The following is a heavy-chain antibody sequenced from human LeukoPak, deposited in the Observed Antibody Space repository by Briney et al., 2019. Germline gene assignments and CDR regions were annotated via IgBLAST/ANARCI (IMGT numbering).Heavy chain of an antibody. CDR3: ARDLRYDSSGYYNWFDP. CDR1: GGSIGSGSYY. V-gene: IGHV4-61*02. CDR2: IYTSGST. J-gene: IGHJ5*02. Sequence: PSQTLSLTCTVSGGSIGSGSYYWSWIRQPAGKGLEWIGRIYTSGSTNYNPSLKGRVTISVDTSKIQFSLKLSSVTAADTAVYYCARDLRYDSSGYYNWFDPWGQGTLVTVSS. D-gene: IGHD3-22*01.